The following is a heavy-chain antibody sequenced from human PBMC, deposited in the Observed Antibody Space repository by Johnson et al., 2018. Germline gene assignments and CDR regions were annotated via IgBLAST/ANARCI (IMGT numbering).Heavy chain of an antibody. D-gene: IGHD3-10*01. Sequence: QVQLVESGGGVVQPGRSLRLSCAASGFTFSSYGMHWVRQAPGKGLEWVAVISYDGSNKYYADSVKGRFTISRDNSKNTLYLQMNSLRAEDTAVYYGAKNYIGNEYYYYYMDVWGKGTTVTVSS. CDR3: AKNYIGNEYYYYYMDV. CDR2: ISYDGSNK. J-gene: IGHJ6*03. V-gene: IGHV3-30*18. CDR1: GFTFSSYG.